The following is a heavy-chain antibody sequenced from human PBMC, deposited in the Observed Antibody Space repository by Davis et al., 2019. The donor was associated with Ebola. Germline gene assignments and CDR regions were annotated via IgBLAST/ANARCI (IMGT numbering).Heavy chain of an antibody. J-gene: IGHJ4*02. CDR2: ISYDGSNK. D-gene: IGHD6-13*01. V-gene: IGHV3-30*18. CDR3: VKVIGGAAGTRLYYFDY. Sequence: GESLKISCAASGFTFSSYGMHWVRQAPGKGLEWVAVISYDGSNKYYADSVKGRFTISRDNSKNTLYLQMSSLRAEDTAVYYCVKVIGGAAGTRLYYFDYWGQGTLVTVSS. CDR1: GFTFSSYG.